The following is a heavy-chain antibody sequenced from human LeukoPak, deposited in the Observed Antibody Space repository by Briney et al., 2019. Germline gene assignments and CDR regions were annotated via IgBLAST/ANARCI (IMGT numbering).Heavy chain of an antibody. V-gene: IGHV4-30-2*01. CDR2: IYHSGST. J-gene: IGHJ1*01. CDR1: GGSISSGGYY. D-gene: IGHD6-13*01. CDR3: ARTLIAAAGSGYFQH. Sequence: PSETLSLSCTVSGGSISSGGYYWSWIRQPPGKGLEWIGYIYHSGSTYYNPSLKSRVTISVDRSKNQFSLKLSSVTAADTAVYYCARTLIAAAGSGYFQHWGQGTLVTVSS.